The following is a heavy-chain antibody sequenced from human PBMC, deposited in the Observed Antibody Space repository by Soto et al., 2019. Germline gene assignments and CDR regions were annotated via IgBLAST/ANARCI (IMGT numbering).Heavy chain of an antibody. CDR3: ARESEDLTSNFDY. CDR1: GFTFSSNW. V-gene: IGHV3-21*06. J-gene: IGHJ4*02. Sequence: PGGSLRLSCAASGFTFSSNWMHWVRQAPGKGLVWVSSISSTTNYIYYGDSMKGRFTISRDNAKNSLYLEMNSLRAEDTAVYYCARESEDLTSNFDYWGQGTLVTVSS. CDR2: ISSTTNYI.